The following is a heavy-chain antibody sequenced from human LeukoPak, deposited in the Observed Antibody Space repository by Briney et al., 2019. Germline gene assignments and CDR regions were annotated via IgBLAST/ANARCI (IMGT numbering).Heavy chain of an antibody. J-gene: IGHJ4*02. V-gene: IGHV3-33*01. CDR2: IWYDGGNK. CDR3: TAGSGSYRIDY. D-gene: IGHD3-10*01. Sequence: GKSLRLSCAASGFTFSSYGMHWVRQAPGKGLEWLAVIWYDGGNKYYADYVKGRFTISRDNSKNTLYLQMNSLRAEDTAVYYCTAGSGSYRIDYWGQGTLVIVSS. CDR1: GFTFSSYG.